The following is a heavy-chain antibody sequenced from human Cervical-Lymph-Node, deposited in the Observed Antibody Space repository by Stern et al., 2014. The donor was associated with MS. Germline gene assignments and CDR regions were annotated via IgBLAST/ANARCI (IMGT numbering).Heavy chain of an antibody. CDR1: GFTFSSYS. V-gene: IGHV3-21*01. CDR3: ASDTGIAAALDY. CDR2: ISSSSSYI. J-gene: IGHJ4*02. D-gene: IGHD6-13*01. Sequence: EVQLVESGGGLVKPGGSLRLSCAASGFTFSSYSMNWVRQAPGKGLEWVSSISSSSSYIYYADSVKVRFTISRDNAKNSLYLQMNSLRAEDTAVYYCASDTGIAAALDYWGQGTLVTVSS.